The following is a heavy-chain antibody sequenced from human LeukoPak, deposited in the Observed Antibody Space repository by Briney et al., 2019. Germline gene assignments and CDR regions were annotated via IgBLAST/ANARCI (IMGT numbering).Heavy chain of an antibody. CDR3: ARGMGIAAAGIFDY. CDR1: GGSVSSGSYY. CDR2: IYYSGST. Sequence: PSETLSLTCTVSGGSVSSGSYYWSWIRQPPGKGLEWIGYIYYSGSTNYNPSLKSRVTISVDTSKNQFSLKLSSVTAADTAVYYCARGMGIAAAGIFDYWGQGTLVTVSS. D-gene: IGHD6-13*01. V-gene: IGHV4-61*01. J-gene: IGHJ4*02.